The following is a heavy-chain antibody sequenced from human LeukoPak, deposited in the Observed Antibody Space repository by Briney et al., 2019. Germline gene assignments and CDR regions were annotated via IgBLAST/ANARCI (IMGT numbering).Heavy chain of an antibody. CDR3: ARGTLAGYFLGF. CDR1: GFTFSSYS. CDR2: VSGSGGTT. Sequence: GGSLRLSCAASGFTFSSYSMNWVRQAPGKGLEWVSAVSGSGGTTYYADSVKGRFTISRDNSRNTLYLQMNSLRAEDTAVYYCARGTLAGYFLGFWGQGTLVTVSS. V-gene: IGHV3-23*01. D-gene: IGHD3-9*01. J-gene: IGHJ4*02.